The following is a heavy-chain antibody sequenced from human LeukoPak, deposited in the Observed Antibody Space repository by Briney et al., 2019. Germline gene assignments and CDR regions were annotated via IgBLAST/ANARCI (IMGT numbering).Heavy chain of an antibody. V-gene: IGHV3-21*01. J-gene: IGHJ4*02. Sequence: PGGSLRLSCAASGFTFSSYSMNWVRQAPGKGLEWVSSISSSSSYIYYADSVKGRFTISRDNAKNSLYLQMNSLRAEDTAVYYCAGDSSVGIHLDYWGQGTLVTVSS. CDR3: AGDSSVGIHLDY. CDR1: GFTFSSYS. CDR2: ISSSSSYI. D-gene: IGHD2-2*01.